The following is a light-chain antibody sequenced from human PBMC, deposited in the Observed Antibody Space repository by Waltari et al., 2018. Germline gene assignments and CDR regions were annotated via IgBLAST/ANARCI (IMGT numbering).Light chain of an antibody. Sequence: DIVLTQSPAILSLSPGERASPSCMTRQSVTNYLAWYQQKPGQAPRLLIYDTSNRSTGMPARFSGSGFGTDVALTISRLGPEDFAFYYCQPRRNWPRTFGGGTKVEIK. CDR1: QSVTNY. J-gene: IGKJ4*01. CDR3: QPRRNWPRT. V-gene: IGKV3-11*01. CDR2: DTS.